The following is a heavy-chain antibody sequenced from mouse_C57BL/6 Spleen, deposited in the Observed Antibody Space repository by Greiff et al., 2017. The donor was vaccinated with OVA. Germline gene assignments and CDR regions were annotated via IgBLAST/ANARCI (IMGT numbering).Heavy chain of an antibody. J-gene: IGHJ2*01. D-gene: IGHD2-3*01. CDR1: GYAFSSSW. CDR2: IYPGDGDT. Sequence: QVQLQQSGPELVKPGASVKISCKASGYAFSSSWMNWVKQRPGKGLEWIGRIYPGDGDTNYNGKFKGKATLTADKSSSTAYMQLSSLTSEDSAVYFCARGSYDGYYEVDYWGQGTTLRVSS. V-gene: IGHV1-82*01. CDR3: ARGSYDGYYEVDY.